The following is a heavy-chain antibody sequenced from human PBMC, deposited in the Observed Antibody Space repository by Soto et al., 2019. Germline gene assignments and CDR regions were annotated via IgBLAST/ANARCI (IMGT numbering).Heavy chain of an antibody. CDR3: ARTAGGRVRGALDI. CDR2: MSDDESKK. D-gene: IGHD6-13*01. V-gene: IGHV3-30-3*01. J-gene: IGHJ3*02. CDR1: GFTFRSYG. Sequence: QEQLVESGGGVVQPGRSLRLSCVASGFTFRSYGMHWVRPAPGKGLEWVAVMSDDESKKYYADSVKGRFTISRDNSKNTLFLQMDTLISEDTAVYYCARTAGGRVRGALDIWGQGTMVTVSS.